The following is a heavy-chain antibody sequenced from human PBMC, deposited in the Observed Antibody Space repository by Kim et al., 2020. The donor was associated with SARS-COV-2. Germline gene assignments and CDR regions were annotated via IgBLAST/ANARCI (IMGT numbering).Heavy chain of an antibody. D-gene: IGHD3-16*01. CDR2: IKQDGSEK. Sequence: GGSLRLSCAASGFTFSSYWMSWVRQAPGKGLEWVANIKQDGSEKYYVDSVKGRFTISRDNAKNSLYLQMNSLRAEDTAVYYCARDDPYLSTIPWGNWFDPWGQGTLVTVSS. V-gene: IGHV3-7*01. CDR1: GFTFSSYW. J-gene: IGHJ5*02. CDR3: ARDDPYLSTIPWGNWFDP.